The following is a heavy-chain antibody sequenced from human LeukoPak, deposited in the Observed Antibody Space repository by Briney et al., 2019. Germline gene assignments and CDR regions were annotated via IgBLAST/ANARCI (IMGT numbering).Heavy chain of an antibody. CDR3: AKAHSGYCSSTSCLHWFDP. CDR1: GFTFSSYA. CDR2: ISGSGGST. V-gene: IGHV3-23*01. Sequence: GGSLRLSCAASGFTFSSYAMSWVRQAPGKGLEWVSAISGSGGSTYYADSVKGRFTISRDNSKNTLYLQMNSLRAEDTAVYYCAKAHSGYCSSTSCLHWFDPWAREPWSPSPQ. D-gene: IGHD2-2*01. J-gene: IGHJ5*02.